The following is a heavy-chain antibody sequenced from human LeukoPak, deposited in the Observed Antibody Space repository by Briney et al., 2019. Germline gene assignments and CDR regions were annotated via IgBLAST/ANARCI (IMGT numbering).Heavy chain of an antibody. CDR1: GGSFSGYY. Sequence: SETLSLTCAVYGGSFSGYYWSWIRQPPGQGLEWIGDVNHGVSTNYNPSLKSRVTISVDTSKNQFSLKLSSVTAADTAVYYCARGSGYADYWGQGTLVTVSS. J-gene: IGHJ4*02. D-gene: IGHD5-12*01. V-gene: IGHV4-34*01. CDR2: VNHGVST. CDR3: ARGSGYADY.